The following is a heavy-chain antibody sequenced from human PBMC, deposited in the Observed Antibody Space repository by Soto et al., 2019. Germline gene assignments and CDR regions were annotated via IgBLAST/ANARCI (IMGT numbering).Heavy chain of an antibody. CDR2: VNSSGST. CDR1: GASVSAYY. J-gene: IGHJ6*02. Sequence: ASETLSLTCTVSGASVSAYYWSWIRQPAGKGLEWIGRVNSSGSTNYNPSLKSRVTMSVDTSKNQLSLMLRSVTAADTAVFYCARGGSWYPGYYYGMDVWGQGTTVTVSS. D-gene: IGHD6-13*01. V-gene: IGHV4-4*07. CDR3: ARGGSWYPGYYYGMDV.